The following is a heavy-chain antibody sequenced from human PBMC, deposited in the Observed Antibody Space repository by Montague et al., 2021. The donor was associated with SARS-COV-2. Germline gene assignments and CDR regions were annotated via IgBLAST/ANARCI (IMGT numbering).Heavy chain of an antibody. J-gene: IGHJ4*02. D-gene: IGHD3-3*01. CDR1: GGSISSYY. Sequence: SETLSLTCTVSGGSISSYYWSWIRQPPGKGLEWIGYIYYSGSTNYNPSLKSRVTISVVTSKNQFSLKLSSVTAADTAVYYCASQVPDFWSGIDYWGQGTLVTVSS. V-gene: IGHV4-59*01. CDR2: IYYSGST. CDR3: ASQVPDFWSGIDY.